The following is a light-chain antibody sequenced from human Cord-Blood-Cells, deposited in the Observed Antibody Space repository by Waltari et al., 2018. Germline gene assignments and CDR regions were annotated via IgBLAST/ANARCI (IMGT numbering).Light chain of an antibody. Sequence: QSALTHPPSASGSPGQSVTISRAATSRDVGGYNYVSWSQQHPGKAPNLMIYEVSKRPSGVPDRFSGSKSGNTASLTVSGLQAEDEADYYCSSYAGSNNWVFGGGTKLTVL. CDR1: SRDVGGYNY. V-gene: IGLV2-8*01. J-gene: IGLJ3*02. CDR3: SSYAGSNNWV. CDR2: EVS.